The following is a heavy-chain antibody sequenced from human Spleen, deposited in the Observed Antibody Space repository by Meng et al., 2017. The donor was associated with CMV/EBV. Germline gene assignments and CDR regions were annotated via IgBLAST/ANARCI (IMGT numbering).Heavy chain of an antibody. CDR2: IKQDGSEK. CDR1: GFTFSNYW. D-gene: IGHD2-2*02. V-gene: IGHV3-7*01. Sequence: GESLKISCAASGFTFSNYWMSWVRQAPGKGLEWVANIKQDGSEKYYVDSVKGRFTISRDNAKKSLYLQMNSLRAEDTAVYHCARDSTSCYNLGCWYFDLWGRGTLVTVSS. CDR3: ARDSTSCYNLGCWYFDL. J-gene: IGHJ2*01.